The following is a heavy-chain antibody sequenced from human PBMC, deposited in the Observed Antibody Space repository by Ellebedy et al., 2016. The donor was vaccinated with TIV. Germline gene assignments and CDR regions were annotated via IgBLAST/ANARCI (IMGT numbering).Heavy chain of an antibody. CDR2: IWYDGSNK. V-gene: IGHV3-33*06. Sequence: GGSLRLSXAASGFTFSSYGMHWVRQAPGKGLEWVAVIWYDGSNKYYADSVKGRFTISRDNSKNTLYLQMNSLRAEDTAVYYCAKDRGGPMGYWGQGTLVTVSS. D-gene: IGHD3-16*01. J-gene: IGHJ4*02. CDR3: AKDRGGPMGY. CDR1: GFTFSSYG.